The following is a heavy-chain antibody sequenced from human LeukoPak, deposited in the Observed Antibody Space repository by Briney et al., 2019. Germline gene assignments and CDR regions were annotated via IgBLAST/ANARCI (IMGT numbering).Heavy chain of an antibody. CDR1: NFPFSNYA. CDR3: ASRLYGSGSSN. J-gene: IGHJ4*02. V-gene: IGHV3-23*01. CDR2: ISDSGGST. Sequence: GGSLRLSCAASNFPFSNYAMSWVRQAPGKGLEWVSSISDSGGSTYYADSVKGRFTISRDNSKNTLYLQMNSLRAEDTAVYYCASRLYGSGSSNWGQGTLVTVSS. D-gene: IGHD3-10*01.